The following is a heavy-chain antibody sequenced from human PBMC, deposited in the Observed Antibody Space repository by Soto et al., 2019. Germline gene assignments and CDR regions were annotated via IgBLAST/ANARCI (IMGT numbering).Heavy chain of an antibody. Sequence: PGGSLRLSCAASGCTFSSYAMSWVRQAPGKGLEWVSAISGSGGSTYYADSVKGRFTISRDNSKNTLYLQMNSLRAEDTAVYYCAKDLPTLRIAARRDYYYGMDVWGQGTTVTVSS. CDR1: GCTFSSYA. J-gene: IGHJ6*02. CDR2: ISGSGGST. CDR3: AKDLPTLRIAARRDYYYGMDV. D-gene: IGHD6-6*01. V-gene: IGHV3-23*01.